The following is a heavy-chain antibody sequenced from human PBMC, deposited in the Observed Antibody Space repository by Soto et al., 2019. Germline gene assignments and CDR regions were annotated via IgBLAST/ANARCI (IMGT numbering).Heavy chain of an antibody. D-gene: IGHD3-3*01. CDR1: GFTFSSYG. V-gene: IGHV3-7*01. CDR3: ARSRRYYDFWCGYYSDFDAVRYFAY. J-gene: IGHJ4*02. CDR2: IKQDGSEK. Sequence: GGSLRLSCAASGFTFSSYGMSWVRQAPGKGLEWVANIKQDGSEKYYVDSVKGRFTISRDNAKNSLYLQMNSLRAEDTAVYYCARSRRYYDFWCGYYSDFDAVRYFAYWGQGTLVTVSS.